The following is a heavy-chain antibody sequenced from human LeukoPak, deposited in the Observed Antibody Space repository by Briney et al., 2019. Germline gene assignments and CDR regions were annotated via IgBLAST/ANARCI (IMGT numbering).Heavy chain of an antibody. CDR2: IKQDGYEK. V-gene: IGHV3-7*01. Sequence: AGGSLRLSCAASGFTFSGYWMSWVRQTPEKGLEWVANIKQDGYEKYYVDPVKGRFTISRDNAKNSLYLQMNSLRADDTAIYYCARDKIVGPTTLDYWGQGTLVTVSS. J-gene: IGHJ4*02. CDR1: GFTFSGYW. D-gene: IGHD1-26*01. CDR3: ARDKIVGPTTLDY.